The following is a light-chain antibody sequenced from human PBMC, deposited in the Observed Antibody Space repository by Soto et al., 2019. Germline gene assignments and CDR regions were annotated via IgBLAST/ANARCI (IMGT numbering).Light chain of an antibody. CDR2: EVS. CDR3: ISYTSNSLYV. J-gene: IGLJ1*01. Sequence: QSVLTQPASVSGSPGQSITISCTGASSDFGAYDYVSWYQHHPGKAPKLMIFEVSHRASGVSTRFSGSKSGNTASLTISGLQAEDEADYYCISYTSNSLYVFGTGTKLTV. CDR1: SSDFGAYDY. V-gene: IGLV2-14*01.